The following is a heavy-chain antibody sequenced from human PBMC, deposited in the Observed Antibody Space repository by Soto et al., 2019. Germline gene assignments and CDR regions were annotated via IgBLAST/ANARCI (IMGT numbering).Heavy chain of an antibody. CDR3: ARGEDCSGGSCYSPGLDFDY. CDR1: GGSISSYY. J-gene: IGHJ4*02. CDR2: IYYSGST. Sequence: SETLSLTCTVSGGSISSYYWSWIRQPPGKGLEWTGYIYYSGSTNYNPSLKSRVTISVDTSKNQFSLKLSSVTAADTAVYYCARGEDCSGGSCYSPGLDFDYWGQGTLVTVSS. D-gene: IGHD2-15*01. V-gene: IGHV4-59*01.